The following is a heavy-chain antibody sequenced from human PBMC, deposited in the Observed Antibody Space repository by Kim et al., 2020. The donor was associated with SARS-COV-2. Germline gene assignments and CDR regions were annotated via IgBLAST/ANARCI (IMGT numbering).Heavy chain of an antibody. J-gene: IGHJ4*02. D-gene: IGHD5-12*01. CDR2: INSDGSST. Sequence: GGSLRLSCAASGFTFSRYWMHWVRQAPGKGLVWVSRINSDGSSTSYADSVKGRFTISRDNAKNTLYLQVNSLRAEDTAVYYCARGDSGYSGYDYHGVDYWGQGTLFTVSS. V-gene: IGHV3-74*01. CDR1: GFTFSRYW. CDR3: ARGDSGYSGYDYHGVDY.